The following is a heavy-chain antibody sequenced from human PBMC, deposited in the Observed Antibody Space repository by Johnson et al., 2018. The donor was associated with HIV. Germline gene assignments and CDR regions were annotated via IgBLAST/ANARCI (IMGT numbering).Heavy chain of an antibody. CDR3: AGAPEVRGVDAFDV. V-gene: IGHV3-48*03. J-gene: IGHJ3*01. D-gene: IGHD3-10*01. CDR1: GFTFSNYA. Sequence: VQLVESGGDLVQPGGSLRLSCAASGFTFSNYAMHWVRQAPGKGLEWVSYITSAGITVYYTDSVKGRFTISRDNAKNTLSLQMNSLRAEDTAVYYCAGAPEVRGVDAFDVWGQGTVVTVSS. CDR2: ITSAGITV.